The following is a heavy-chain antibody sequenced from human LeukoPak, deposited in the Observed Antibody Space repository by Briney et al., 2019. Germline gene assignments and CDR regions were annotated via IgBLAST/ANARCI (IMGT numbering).Heavy chain of an antibody. V-gene: IGHV3-30*18. J-gene: IGHJ5*02. Sequence: GGSLRLSCAASGFTFSSYGMHWVRQAPGKGLEWVAVISYDGSNKYYADSVKGRFTISRDNSKNTLYLQMNSLRAEDTAVYYCAKAGVGGVLYNWFDPWGQGTLVSVSS. CDR1: GFTFSSYG. CDR2: ISYDGSNK. D-gene: IGHD1-26*01. CDR3: AKAGVGGVLYNWFDP.